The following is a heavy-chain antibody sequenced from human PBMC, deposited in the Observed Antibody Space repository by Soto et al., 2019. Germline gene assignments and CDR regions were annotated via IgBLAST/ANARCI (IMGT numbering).Heavy chain of an antibody. V-gene: IGHV1-18*01. CDR1: GYTFTSYG. CDR2: ISAYNGNT. Sequence: ASVKVSCKASGYTFTSYGISWVRQAPGQGLEWMGWISAYNGNTNYAQKLQGRVTMTTDTSTSQAYMELRSLRSDDTAVYYCARRLDIVVVPATSSFLPAGFDPWGQGTLVTVSS. CDR3: ARRLDIVVVPATSSFLPAGFDP. J-gene: IGHJ5*02. D-gene: IGHD2-2*01.